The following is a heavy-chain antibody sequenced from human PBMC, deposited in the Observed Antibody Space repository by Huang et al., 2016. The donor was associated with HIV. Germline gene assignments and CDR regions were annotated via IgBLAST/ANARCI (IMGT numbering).Heavy chain of an antibody. V-gene: IGHV1-8*03. CDR3: ARGVRNQLIFNY. CDR2: MSPDSGST. D-gene: IGHD2-15*01. J-gene: IGHJ4*02. Sequence: VQSVAEVKKPGASVKVSCTTFGYSFIDYDINWVRRAPGQGLEWMGWMSPDSGSTGYAQKFHDRVIFTRNTSINTAYLEMSSLRSEDTAVYYCARGVRNQLIFNYWGRGTLVTVSS. CDR1: GYSFIDYD.